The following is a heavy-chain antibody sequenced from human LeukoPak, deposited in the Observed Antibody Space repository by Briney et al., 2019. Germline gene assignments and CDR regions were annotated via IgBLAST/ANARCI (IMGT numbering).Heavy chain of an antibody. D-gene: IGHD4-23*01. CDR1: GFTFSSYE. J-gene: IGHJ4*02. CDR3: ARDGRGGHNDF. CDR2: ISSSGSTI. Sequence: PGGSLRLSCAASGFTFSSYEMNWVRQAPGKGLEWVSYISSSGSTIYYADSVKGRFTISRDNAKNSLYLQMNSLRAEDTAVYFCARDGRGGHNDFWGQGTLITVSP. V-gene: IGHV3-48*03.